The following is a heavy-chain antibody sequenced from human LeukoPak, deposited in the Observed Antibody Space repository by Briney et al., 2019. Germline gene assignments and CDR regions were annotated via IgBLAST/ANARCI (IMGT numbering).Heavy chain of an antibody. CDR3: ASFSGNSLTRM. CDR1: EFTVDGNH. Sequence: PGESLRLSCAVSEFTVDGNHMSWVRQAPGKGLEWVSVIYNDGRTYYAGSVRDRFTISRDNSKNTLDLQLNRLRVEDTAVYYCASFSGNSLTRMWGQGTLVTVSS. D-gene: IGHD1-26*01. J-gene: IGHJ4*02. V-gene: IGHV3-66*01. CDR2: IYNDGRT.